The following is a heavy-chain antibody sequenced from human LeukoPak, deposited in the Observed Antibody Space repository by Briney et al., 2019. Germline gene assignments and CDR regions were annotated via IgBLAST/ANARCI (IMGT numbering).Heavy chain of an antibody. J-gene: IGHJ4*02. CDR3: TTFIVATTVDY. CDR2: IRSKANSYAT. CDR1: GFTFTDSG. Sequence: PGGSLKLSWAASGFTFTDSGIHWVRQASGKGLEWVGRIRSKANSYATAYAASVKGRFTVSRDDSKNTAYLQMSSLKIEDTAVYYCTTFIVATTVDYWGQGILVTVSS. D-gene: IGHD5-12*01. V-gene: IGHV3-73*01.